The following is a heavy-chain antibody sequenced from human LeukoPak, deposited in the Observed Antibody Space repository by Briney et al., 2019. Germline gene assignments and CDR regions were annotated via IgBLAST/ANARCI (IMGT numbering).Heavy chain of an antibody. Sequence: RGGSLRLSCAASGFTFSTYWMNWVRQAPGKGLEWVANIKEDGSEKNYVDSVKGRFTISRDNAKNSLCLQMNSLRAEDTAVYYCVAAGGYWGQGALVTVSS. J-gene: IGHJ4*02. D-gene: IGHD6-13*01. CDR1: GFTFSTYW. CDR2: IKEDGSEK. CDR3: VAAGGY. V-gene: IGHV3-7*05.